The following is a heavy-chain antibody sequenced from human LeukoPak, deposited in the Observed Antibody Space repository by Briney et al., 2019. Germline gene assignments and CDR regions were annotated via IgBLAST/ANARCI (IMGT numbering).Heavy chain of an antibody. Sequence: GGSLRLSCAASGFTFSSHWMHWVRQAPGKGLVWVSRINSDGSSTSYADSVKGRFSITRDNAKNTLYLQMNSLRAEDTAVYYCARGNDFWSGYIDYWGQGTLVTVSS. CDR1: GFTFSSHW. D-gene: IGHD3-3*01. CDR3: ARGNDFWSGYIDY. CDR2: INSDGSST. J-gene: IGHJ4*02. V-gene: IGHV3-74*01.